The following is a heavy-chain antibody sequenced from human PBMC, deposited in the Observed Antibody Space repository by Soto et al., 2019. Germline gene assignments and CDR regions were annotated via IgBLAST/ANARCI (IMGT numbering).Heavy chain of an antibody. CDR2: VSHDGRNT. Sequence: PGGSLRLSCAASGFTFSSYGMHWVRQAPGKGLEWVAVVSHDGRNTHYADSVKGRFTISRDSSKNTVSLEMTSLRAEDTAVYYCAKGGRQWLVTSDFNYWGRGALVTVSS. V-gene: IGHV3-30*18. D-gene: IGHD6-19*01. J-gene: IGHJ4*02. CDR1: GFTFSSYG. CDR3: AKGGRQWLVTSDFNY.